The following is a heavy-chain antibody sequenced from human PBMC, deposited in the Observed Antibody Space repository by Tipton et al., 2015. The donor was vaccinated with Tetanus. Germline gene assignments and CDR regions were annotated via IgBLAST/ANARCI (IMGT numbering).Heavy chain of an antibody. CDR2: ISPSGRT. J-gene: IGHJ4*02. CDR1: GVSISGYY. V-gene: IGHV4-59*01. CDR3: ARGWSECSSWSCSPFDS. Sequence: LRLSCTVSGVSISGYYWNWIRQPPGKGLEWLAYISPSGRTSSNYSLKSRITISQDKSKNQFSLRLSSVTAADTAVYYCARGWSECSSWSCSPFDSWGQGTLVTVSS. D-gene: IGHD2-2*01.